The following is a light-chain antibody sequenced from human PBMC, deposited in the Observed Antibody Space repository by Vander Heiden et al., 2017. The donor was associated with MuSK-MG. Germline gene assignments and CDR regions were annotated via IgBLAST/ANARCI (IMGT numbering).Light chain of an antibody. CDR3: SSYTDSSTLYA. CDR2: CVS. V-gene: IGLV2-14*03. Sequence: QSALTQPASVSGSPGQSITIPCTGTGSDVCGYTYVSLDQTNPSKSPKLIIYCVSYPPSGGSYRVSGSQADNTASLTISGLQPEDEADYYCSSYTDSSTLYAFGTGTKVTVL. J-gene: IGLJ1*01. CDR1: GSDVCGYTY.